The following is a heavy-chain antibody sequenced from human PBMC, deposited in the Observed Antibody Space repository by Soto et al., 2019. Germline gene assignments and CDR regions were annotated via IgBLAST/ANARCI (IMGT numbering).Heavy chain of an antibody. CDR1: EFTFNTYA. D-gene: IGHD1-7*01. J-gene: IGHJ6*02. CDR3: ARDVGNYVPYYYGMDV. V-gene: IGHV3-30*03. CDR2: IAYDGNDK. Sequence: QAQLVESGGGVVQPGRSLRLSCAASEFTFNTYAMHWVRQAPGKGLEWMAVIAYDGNDKYYADSVKGRFTISRDNSKNALYLQMNTLRPEDTAMYYCARDVGNYVPYYYGMDVWGQGTTVSVSS.